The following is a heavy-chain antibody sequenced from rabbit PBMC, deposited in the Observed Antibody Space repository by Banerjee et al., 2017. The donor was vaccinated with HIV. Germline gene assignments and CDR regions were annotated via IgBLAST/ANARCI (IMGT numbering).Heavy chain of an antibody. D-gene: IGHD7-1*01. CDR1: GFSFSSSYW. J-gene: IGHJ3*01. Sequence: QEQLVESGGGLVQPEGSLTLTCTASGFSFSSSYWIYWVRQAPGKGLEWIGCIYTGSSDSTYYANWAKGRFTISKTSSTTVTLQMTSLTAADTATYFCARDSGVVSVGYGTGFSLWGQGTLVTVS. CDR2: IYTGSSDST. V-gene: IGHV1S45*01. CDR3: ARDSGVVSVGYGTGFSL.